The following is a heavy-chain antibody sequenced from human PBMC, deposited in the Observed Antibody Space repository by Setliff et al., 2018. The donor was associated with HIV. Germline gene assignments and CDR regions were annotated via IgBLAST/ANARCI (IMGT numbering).Heavy chain of an antibody. CDR3: ARGGGFWSGQLDY. D-gene: IGHD3-3*01. J-gene: IGHJ4*02. CDR1: GGSFSGYY. CDR2: INHSGSA. V-gene: IGHV4-34*01. Sequence: SETLSLTCDVYGGSFSGYYWSWIRQPPGKGLEWIGKINHSGSAYYNPSLKSRVTISVDTSKNQFSLKLSSATAVDTAVYYCARGGGFWSGQLDYWGQGTLVTVS.